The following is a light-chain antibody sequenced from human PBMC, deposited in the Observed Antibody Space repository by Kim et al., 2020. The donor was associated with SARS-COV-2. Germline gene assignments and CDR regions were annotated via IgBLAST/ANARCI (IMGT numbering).Light chain of an antibody. J-gene: IGLJ2*01. CDR3: SSYTSSSTLI. CDR2: EVS. V-gene: IGLV2-18*02. Sequence: QSALTQPPYVSGSPGQSVTISCTGTSSDVGSYNRVSWYQQPPGTAPKLIIYEVSDRPSGVPHRFSGSKSGNTASLTISWLQTEDEADYYCSSYTSSSTLIFGGGTQLTVL. CDR1: SSDVGSYNR.